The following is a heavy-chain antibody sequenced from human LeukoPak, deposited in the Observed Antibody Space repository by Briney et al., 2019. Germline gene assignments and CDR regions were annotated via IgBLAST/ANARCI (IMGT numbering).Heavy chain of an antibody. CDR3: ARSYYDSRLYYYYMDV. D-gene: IGHD3-22*01. J-gene: IGHJ6*03. CDR2: IIPIFGTA. Sequence: GASVKVSCKASGGTFSSYAISWVRQAPGQGLEWMGGIIPIFGTANYAQKFQGRITITTDESTSTAYMELSSLRSEDTAVYYCARSYYDSRLYYYYMDVWGKGTTVTVSS. CDR1: GGTFSSYA. V-gene: IGHV1-69*05.